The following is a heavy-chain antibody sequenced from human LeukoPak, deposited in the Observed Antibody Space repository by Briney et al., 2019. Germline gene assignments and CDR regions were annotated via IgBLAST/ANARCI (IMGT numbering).Heavy chain of an antibody. V-gene: IGHV3-30*03. J-gene: IGHJ4*02. D-gene: IGHD4-11*01. CDR3: ARGSSKGYYFDY. Sequence: GGSLRLSCAASGFTFSSYGMHWVRQAPGKGLEWVAVISYDGSNKYYADSVKGRFTISRDNSKNTLYLQMNSLRAEDTAVYYCARGSSKGYYFDYWGQGTLVTVSS. CDR1: GFTFSSYG. CDR2: ISYDGSNK.